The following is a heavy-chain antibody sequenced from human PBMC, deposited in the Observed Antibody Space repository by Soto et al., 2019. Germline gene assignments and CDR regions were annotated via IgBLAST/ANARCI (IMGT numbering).Heavy chain of an antibody. Sequence: SETLSLTCTVSGGSISSGGYYWSWIRQHPGKGLEWIGYIYYSGSTYYNPSLKSRVTISVDTSKNQFSLKLSSVTAADTAVYYCARGLGTPVGWFDPWGQGTLVTVSS. CDR3: ARGLGTPVGWFDP. J-gene: IGHJ5*02. V-gene: IGHV4-31*03. D-gene: IGHD1-7*01. CDR2: IYYSGST. CDR1: GGSISSGGYY.